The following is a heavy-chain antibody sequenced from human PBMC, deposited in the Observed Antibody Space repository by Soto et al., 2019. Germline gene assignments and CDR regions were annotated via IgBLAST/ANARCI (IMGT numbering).Heavy chain of an antibody. D-gene: IGHD3-16*01. J-gene: IGHJ4*02. CDR3: AKSAGSNAYYPNDY. CDR2: ISGSGIST. V-gene: IGHV3-23*01. Sequence: GGSLRLSCAASGFTFSSYAMTWVRQAPGKGLEWVSSISGSGISTYYADSVKGRFTISRDNSKNTLYLQMNSLRAEDAAVYYCAKSAGSNAYYPNDYWGQGTLVTVS. CDR1: GFTFSSYA.